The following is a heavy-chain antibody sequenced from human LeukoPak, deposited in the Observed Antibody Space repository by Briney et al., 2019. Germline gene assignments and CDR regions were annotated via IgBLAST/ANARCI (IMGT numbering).Heavy chain of an antibody. V-gene: IGHV1-2*02. J-gene: IGHJ5*02. CDR3: AGAPLWGYCSGGSCYSLYNWFDP. CDR1: GYTFTGYY. D-gene: IGHD2-15*01. CDR2: INPNSGGT. Sequence: ASVKVSCKASGYTFTGYYMHWVRQAPGQGLEWMGWINPNSGGTNYAQKFQGRVTMTRDTSISTAYMELSRLRSDDTAVYYCAGAPLWGYCSGGSCYSLYNWFDPWGQGTLVTVSS.